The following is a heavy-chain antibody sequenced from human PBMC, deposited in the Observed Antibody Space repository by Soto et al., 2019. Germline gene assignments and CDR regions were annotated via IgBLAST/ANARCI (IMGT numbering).Heavy chain of an antibody. Sequence: GGSLRLSCAASGFTFSSYWMSWVRQAPGKGLEWVANIKQDGSEKYYVDSVKGRFTISRDNAKNSLYLQMNSLRAEDTAVYYCARDSDYSITIFGVYYWGQGTLVTVSS. V-gene: IGHV3-7*03. CDR3: ARDSDYSITIFGVYY. CDR2: IKQDGSEK. J-gene: IGHJ4*02. D-gene: IGHD3-3*01. CDR1: GFTFSSYW.